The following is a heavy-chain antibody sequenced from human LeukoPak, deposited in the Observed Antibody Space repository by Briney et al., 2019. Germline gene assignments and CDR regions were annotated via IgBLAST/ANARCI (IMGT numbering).Heavy chain of an antibody. D-gene: IGHD5-18*01. V-gene: IGHV3-7*01. Sequence: PGGSLRLSCAASGFTFSSYWMSWVRQAPGKGLEWVANIKQDGSEKYYVDSVKGRFTISRDNAKNTLYLQMNSLRAEDTAVYYCAREHPEDTAMVIRSPYAFDIWGQGTMVTVSS. CDR2: IKQDGSEK. J-gene: IGHJ3*02. CDR1: GFTFSSYW. CDR3: AREHPEDTAMVIRSPYAFDI.